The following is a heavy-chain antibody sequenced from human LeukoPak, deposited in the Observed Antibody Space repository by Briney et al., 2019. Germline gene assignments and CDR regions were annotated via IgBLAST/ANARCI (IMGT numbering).Heavy chain of an antibody. V-gene: IGHV1-18*01. Sequence: ASVKVSCKAPGYTFTSYGISWVRQAPGQGLEWMGWISAYNGNTNYAQKLQGRVTMTTDTSTSTAYMELRSLRSDDTAVYYCASQYYYDSSGYPTWGQGTLVTVSS. CDR2: ISAYNGNT. CDR1: GYTFTSYG. CDR3: ASQYYYDSSGYPT. J-gene: IGHJ5*02. D-gene: IGHD3-22*01.